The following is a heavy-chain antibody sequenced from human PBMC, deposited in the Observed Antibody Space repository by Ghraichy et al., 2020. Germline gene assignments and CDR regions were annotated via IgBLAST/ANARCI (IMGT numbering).Heavy chain of an antibody. J-gene: IGHJ6*02. CDR1: GYTFTSYD. D-gene: IGHD4-17*01. CDR2: MNPNSGNT. CDR3: ARRVSAVKVLYYYYYVMDG. Sequence: ASVKVSCKASGYTFTSYDINWVRQATGQGLEWMGWMNPNSGNTGYAQKFQGRVTMTRNTSISTAYMELSSLRSEDTAVYYCARRVSAVKVLYYYYYVMDGRGEGTTVTV. V-gene: IGHV1-8*01.